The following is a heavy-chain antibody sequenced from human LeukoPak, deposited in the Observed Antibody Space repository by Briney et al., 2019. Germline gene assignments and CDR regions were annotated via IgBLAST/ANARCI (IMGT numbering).Heavy chain of an antibody. CDR2: ISGSGGST. CDR3: AKNSHYYGSGSYYVY. Sequence: GGSLRLSCAASGFTFSGYAMIWVRQSPGKGLEWVSAISGSGGSTYYADSVKGRFTISRDNSKSTLYLQMHSLRAEDTAVYYCAKNSHYYGSGSYYVYWGQGTLVTVSS. J-gene: IGHJ4*02. D-gene: IGHD3-10*01. V-gene: IGHV3-23*01. CDR1: GFTFSGYA.